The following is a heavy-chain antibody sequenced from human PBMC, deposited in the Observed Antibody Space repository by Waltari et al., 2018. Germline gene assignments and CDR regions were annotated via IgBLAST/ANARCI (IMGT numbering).Heavy chain of an antibody. CDR2: IYDSGST. J-gene: IGHJ4*02. V-gene: IGHV4-59*01. CDR3: ASLGDSLWEFDY. CDR1: GGSISSYY. Sequence: QVQLQESGPGLVKPSETLSLTCTVSGGSISSYYWSWIRQPPGKGLEWIGYIYDSGSTNYIPSLKSRVTISVDTSKNQFSLKLSSVTAADTAVYYCASLGDSLWEFDYWGQGTLVTVSS. D-gene: IGHD3-16*01.